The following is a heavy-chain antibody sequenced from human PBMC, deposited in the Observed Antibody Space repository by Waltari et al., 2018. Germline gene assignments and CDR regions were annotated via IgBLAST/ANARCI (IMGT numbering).Heavy chain of an antibody. Sequence: QVQLVQSEAEVKKPGSSVKVSCKASGGTFSSYAISWVRQAPGQGLEWVGGILPIFVTANYAENSQARVTTTADESTITAYMELSSMRSEDTAVYSCARDESRGTTGYYFDYWGQGTLVTVSS. V-gene: IGHV1-69*13. CDR1: GGTFSSYA. CDR2: ILPIFVTA. CDR3: ARDESRGTTGYYFDY. D-gene: IGHD3-22*01. J-gene: IGHJ4*02.